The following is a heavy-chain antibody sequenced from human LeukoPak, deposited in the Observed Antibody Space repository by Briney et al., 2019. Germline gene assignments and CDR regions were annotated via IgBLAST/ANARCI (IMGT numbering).Heavy chain of an antibody. V-gene: IGHV3-66*01. CDR2: IYSGGST. J-gene: IGHJ1*01. D-gene: IGHD2-15*01. CDR1: GFTFSNAW. CDR3: ASDSYSPEYFQH. Sequence: PGGSLRLSCAASGFTFSNAWMSWVRQAPGKGLEWVSVIYSGGSTFYADSVKGRFTISRDNSKNTLYLQMNSLRAEDTAVYYCASDSYSPEYFQHWGQGTLVTVSS.